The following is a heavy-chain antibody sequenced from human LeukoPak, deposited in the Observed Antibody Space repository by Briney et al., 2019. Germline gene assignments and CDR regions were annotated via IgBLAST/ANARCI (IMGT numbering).Heavy chain of an antibody. CDR1: GGSISSYY. J-gene: IGHJ5*02. Sequence: SETLSLTCTVSGGSISSYYWSWIRQPAGKGLEWIGRIYTSGSTNYNPSLKSRVTMSVDTSKSQFSLKLSSVTAADTAVYYCARGRIVGATNNWFDPWGQGTLVTVSS. V-gene: IGHV4-4*07. CDR2: IYTSGST. CDR3: ARGRIVGATNNWFDP. D-gene: IGHD1-26*01.